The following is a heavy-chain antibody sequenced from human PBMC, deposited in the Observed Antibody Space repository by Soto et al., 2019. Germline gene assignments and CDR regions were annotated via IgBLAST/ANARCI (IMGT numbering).Heavy chain of an antibody. J-gene: IGHJ4*02. V-gene: IGHV4-4*02. CDR1: GGSISNSNW. D-gene: IGHD1-26*01. Sequence: QVQLQESGPGLVKPSGTLSLTCGVFGGSISNSNWWTWVRQPPGKGMEWIGEIYHSGSTNYNSSLICRVTISLDKSNDQFSLKLSYVTAAETAVYYCARGPIVGAAIWGEGILVTVSS. CDR3: ARGPIVGAAI. CDR2: IYHSGST.